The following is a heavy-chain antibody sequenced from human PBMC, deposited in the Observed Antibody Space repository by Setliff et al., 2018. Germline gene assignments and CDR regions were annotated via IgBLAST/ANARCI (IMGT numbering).Heavy chain of an antibody. D-gene: IGHD3-22*01. J-gene: IGHJ3*01. CDR1: GGTSPTYF. Sequence: GASVKVSCKASGGTSPTYFITWVRQAPGQGLEWMGWIIPVSRGANSAQKVQGRVTFSADESTSTIYMELRSLASDDTAVYYCARSYDSGFYHQRDAYDVWGQGKMVTVSS. CDR3: ARSYDSGFYHQRDAYDV. CDR2: IIPVSRGA. V-gene: IGHV1-69*13.